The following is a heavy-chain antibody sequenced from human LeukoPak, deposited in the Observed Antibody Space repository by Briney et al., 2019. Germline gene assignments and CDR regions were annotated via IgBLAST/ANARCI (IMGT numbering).Heavy chain of an antibody. J-gene: IGHJ4*02. CDR3: ASRTADYGSGSHYGY. D-gene: IGHD3-10*01. V-gene: IGHV1-69*05. CDR1: GGTFKNYA. Sequence: ASVKVSCKASGGTFKNYAISWIRQAPGQGLEWMGGIIPFSGTANYAQKFRGRVTITTDESTSTDYMELSNLRSDDTAVYYCASRTADYGSGSHYGYWGQGTLVTVSS. CDR2: IIPFSGTA.